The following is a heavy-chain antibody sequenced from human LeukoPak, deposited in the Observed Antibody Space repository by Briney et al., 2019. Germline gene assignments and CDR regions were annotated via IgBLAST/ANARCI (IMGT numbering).Heavy chain of an antibody. V-gene: IGHV3-53*01. D-gene: IGHD1-26*01. CDR3: ARGGSYLSAFDI. CDR1: GISVSSNY. J-gene: IGHJ3*02. CDR2: IYSGGST. Sequence: PGGSLRLSCAVSGISVSSNYMSWVRQAPGKGLEWVSVIYSGGSTYYADSVKGRFTISRDNSKNTLYLQMNSLRAEDTAVYYCARGGSYLSAFDIWGQGTMVTVSS.